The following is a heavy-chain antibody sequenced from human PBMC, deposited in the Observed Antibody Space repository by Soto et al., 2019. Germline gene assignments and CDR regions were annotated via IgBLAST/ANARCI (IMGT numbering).Heavy chain of an antibody. V-gene: IGHV3-33*01. CDR3: ARDKYGSGPTLLDY. D-gene: IGHD2-15*01. J-gene: IGHJ4*02. CDR1: GFAFSSYG. Sequence: GGSLRLSCAASGFAFSSYGMHWVRQAPGKGLEWVAVIWYDGSNKYYADSVKGRFTISRDNSKNTLYLQMNSLRAEDTAVYYCARDKYGSGPTLLDYWGQGTLVTVSS. CDR2: IWYDGSNK.